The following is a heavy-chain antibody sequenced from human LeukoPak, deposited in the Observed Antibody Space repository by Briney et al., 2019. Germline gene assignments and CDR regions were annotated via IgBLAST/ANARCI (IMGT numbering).Heavy chain of an antibody. CDR1: GGSISSYY. D-gene: IGHD6-19*01. V-gene: IGHV4-59*01. Sequence: PSETLSLTCTVSGGSISSYYWSWIRQPPGKGLEWIGYIYYSGSTNYSPSLKSRVTISLDTSKNQFSLKLSSVTAADTAVYYCARALRQWLVGGFAYWGQGALVTVSS. J-gene: IGHJ4*02. CDR3: ARALRQWLVGGFAY. CDR2: IYYSGST.